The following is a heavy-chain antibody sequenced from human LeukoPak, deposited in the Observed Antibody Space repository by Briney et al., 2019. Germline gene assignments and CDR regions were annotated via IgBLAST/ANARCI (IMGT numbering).Heavy chain of an antibody. J-gene: IGHJ5*02. CDR1: GDSISNNY. D-gene: IGHD4-17*01. V-gene: IGHV4-59*01. Sequence: SETLSLTCTVSGDSISNNYWSWIRQPPGKGLEWIGYIYDSWRTKYNPSLTSRVTISADTSKNLFSLKLTSVAAADTALYYCATCRDEFGDYGFTSWGQGTLVTVS. CDR2: IYDSWRT. CDR3: ATCRDEFGDYGFTS.